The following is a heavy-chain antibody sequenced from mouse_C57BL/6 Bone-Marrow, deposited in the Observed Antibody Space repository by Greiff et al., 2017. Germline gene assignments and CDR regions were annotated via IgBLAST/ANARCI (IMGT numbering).Heavy chain of an antibody. CDR3: TTWSITTVVAPFDY. CDR2: IDPENGDT. CDR1: GFNIKDDY. D-gene: IGHD1-1*01. J-gene: IGHJ2*01. V-gene: IGHV14-4*01. Sequence: VQLKESGAELVRPGASVKLSCTASGFNIKDDYMHWVKQRPEQGLEWIGWIDPENGDTEYASKFQGKATITADTSSNTAYLQLSSLTSEDPAVYYCTTWSITTVVAPFDYWGQGTTLTVSS.